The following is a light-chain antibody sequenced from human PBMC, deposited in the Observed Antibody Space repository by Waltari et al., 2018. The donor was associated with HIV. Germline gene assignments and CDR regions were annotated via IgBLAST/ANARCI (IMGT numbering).Light chain of an antibody. Sequence: QSVLTQPPSASGTPGQWVTISCSSGSSNIGSNSVYWYQQLPGTAPRLLLYSTNQRPSRVPDRFSGSKSGTSASLAISGLQSEDEADYYCATWDDTLNGVIFGGGTKLTVL. CDR3: ATWDDTLNGVI. CDR1: SSNIGSNS. J-gene: IGLJ2*01. CDR2: STN. V-gene: IGLV1-44*01.